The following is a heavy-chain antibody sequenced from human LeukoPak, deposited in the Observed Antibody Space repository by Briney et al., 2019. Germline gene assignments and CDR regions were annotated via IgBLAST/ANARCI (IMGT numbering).Heavy chain of an antibody. CDR2: IIPIFGTA. Sequence: SVKVSCKASGGTFSSYAISWVRQAPGQGLERMGGIIPIFGTANYAQKFQGRVTITADESTSTAYMELSSLRSEDTAVYYCARGYCSGGSCYGDAFDIWGQGTMVTVSS. V-gene: IGHV1-69*01. J-gene: IGHJ3*02. CDR1: GGTFSSYA. D-gene: IGHD2-15*01. CDR3: ARGYCSGGSCYGDAFDI.